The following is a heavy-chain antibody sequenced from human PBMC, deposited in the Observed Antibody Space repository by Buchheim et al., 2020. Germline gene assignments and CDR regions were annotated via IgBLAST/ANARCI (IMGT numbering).Heavy chain of an antibody. CDR1: GGSISSGGYY. J-gene: IGHJ5*02. CDR3: ARADDSSGYYPNWFDP. V-gene: IGHV4-31*03. Sequence: QVQLQESGPGLVKPSQTLSLTCTVSGGSISSGGYYWSWIRQHPGKGLEWIGYIYYSGSTYYNPSLKSRVTISVDTYKKQFTLKLSSVTAADTAVYYCARADDSSGYYPNWFDPWGQGTL. CDR2: IYYSGST. D-gene: IGHD3-22*01.